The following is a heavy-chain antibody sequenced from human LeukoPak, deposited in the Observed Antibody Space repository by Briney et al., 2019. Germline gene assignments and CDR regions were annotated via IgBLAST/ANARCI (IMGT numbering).Heavy chain of an antibody. CDR1: GFTFSDAV. J-gene: IGHJ4*02. CDR2: ISGDGGVT. V-gene: IGHV3-23*01. Sequence: GGSLRLSCAASGFTFSDAVMSWVRQAPGKGLEWVSAISGDGGVTYYADSVKGRFTISRDNSKNTLYLQMNSLRAEDTAVYYCAKVIGYSSNWGQGTLVTVSS. CDR3: AKVIGYSSN. D-gene: IGHD6-13*01.